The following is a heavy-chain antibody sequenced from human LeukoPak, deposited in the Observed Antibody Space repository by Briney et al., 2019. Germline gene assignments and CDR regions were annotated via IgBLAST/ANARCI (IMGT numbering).Heavy chain of an antibody. V-gene: IGHV3-33*01. J-gene: IGHJ4*02. CDR2: IWYDGSNK. Sequence: PGGSLRLSCAASGFTFSSYGMPWVRQAPGKGLEWVAVIWYDGSNKYYADSVKGRFTISRDNSKNTLYLQMNSLRAEDTAVYYCARSGGKGTYYFDYWGQGTLVTASS. CDR1: GFTFSSYG. D-gene: IGHD2-15*01. CDR3: ARSGGKGTYYFDY.